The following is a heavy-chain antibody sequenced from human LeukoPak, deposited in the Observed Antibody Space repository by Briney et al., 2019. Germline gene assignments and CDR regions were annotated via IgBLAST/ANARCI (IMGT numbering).Heavy chain of an antibody. CDR2: ISSSGSTI. CDR3: AREQDYYDSSGYTPGGMDV. V-gene: IGHV3-48*03. Sequence: GGSLRLSCAASGFTFSSYEMNWVRQAPGKGLEWVSYISSSGSTIYYADSVKGRFTISRDNAKNSLYLQMNSLRAEDTAVYYCAREQDYYDSSGYTPGGMDVWGQGTTVTVSS. CDR1: GFTFSSYE. D-gene: IGHD3-22*01. J-gene: IGHJ6*02.